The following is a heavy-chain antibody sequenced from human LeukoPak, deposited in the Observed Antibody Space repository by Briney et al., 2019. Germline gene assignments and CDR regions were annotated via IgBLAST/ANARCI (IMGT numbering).Heavy chain of an antibody. CDR1: GYTFTGHY. V-gene: IGHV1-2*02. CDR2: INPNSGGT. CDR3: ARIRNYHLQEAVDI. J-gene: IGHJ3*02. Sequence: ASVKVSCKAPGYTFTGHYMHWVRQAPGQGLEWMGWINPNSGGTNYAQKFQGRVTMTRDTSTNTVYMELMSLRYDDTAMYYCARIRNYHLQEAVDIWGQGTMVTVSS. D-gene: IGHD4-11*01.